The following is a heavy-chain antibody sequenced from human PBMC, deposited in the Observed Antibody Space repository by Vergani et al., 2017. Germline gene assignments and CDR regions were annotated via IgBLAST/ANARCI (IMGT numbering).Heavy chain of an antibody. D-gene: IGHD3-22*01. V-gene: IGHV3-30-3*01. J-gene: IGHJ4*02. Sequence: QVQLLESGGGVVQPGRSLRLSCAASGFTFSSYAMHWVRQAPGKGLEWVAVISYDGSNKYYADSVKGRFTISRDNSKNTLYLQMNSLRAEDTAVYYCARDTVYDSSGYLFDYWGQGTLVTVSS. CDR3: ARDTVYDSSGYLFDY. CDR2: ISYDGSNK. CDR1: GFTFSSYA.